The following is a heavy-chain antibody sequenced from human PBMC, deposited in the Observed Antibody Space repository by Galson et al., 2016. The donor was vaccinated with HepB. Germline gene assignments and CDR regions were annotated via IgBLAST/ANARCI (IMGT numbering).Heavy chain of an antibody. J-gene: IGHJ4*02. Sequence: SVKVSCKASGYTSSSYGICWVRQAPGQGLEWMGWISAYNGNTNYAQKVQGRVTMSTDTSTNTAYMELRSLRSDDTAVYYCASGIVGANADFDYWGQGTLVTVSS. V-gene: IGHV1-18*01. CDR2: ISAYNGNT. CDR3: ASGIVGANADFDY. D-gene: IGHD1-26*01. CDR1: GYTSSSYG.